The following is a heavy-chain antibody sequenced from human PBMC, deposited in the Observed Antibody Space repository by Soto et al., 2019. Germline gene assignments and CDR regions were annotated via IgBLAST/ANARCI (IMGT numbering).Heavy chain of an antibody. D-gene: IGHD1-26*01. V-gene: IGHV4-39*01. CDR2: IYYSRSA. Sequence: QLQLQESGPGLVKPSETLSLTCTVSGGSITSNAYYWGWIRQPPGKGLEWLWYIYYSRSASYNPSIKSRVTMSVDTSTNQSSLKLSSVTAADTAVYYCARRPKRGSYSWCFDYWGQGTLVTVSS. CDR3: ARRPKRGSYSWCFDY. CDR1: GGSITSNAYY. J-gene: IGHJ4*02.